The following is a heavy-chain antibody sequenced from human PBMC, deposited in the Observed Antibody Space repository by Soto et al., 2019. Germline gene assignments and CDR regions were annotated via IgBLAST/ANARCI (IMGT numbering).Heavy chain of an antibody. J-gene: IGHJ6*02. Sequence: ASVKVSCKASGYTFTSYDINWVRQATGQGLEWMGWMNPNSGNTGYAQKFQGRVTMTRNTSISTAYMELSSLRSEDTAVYYCTARQYKRGYSYGGRAYYYYYGMDVWGQGTTVTVSS. V-gene: IGHV1-8*01. CDR1: GYTFTSYD. CDR2: MNPNSGNT. CDR3: TARQYKRGYSYGGRAYYYYYGMDV. D-gene: IGHD5-18*01.